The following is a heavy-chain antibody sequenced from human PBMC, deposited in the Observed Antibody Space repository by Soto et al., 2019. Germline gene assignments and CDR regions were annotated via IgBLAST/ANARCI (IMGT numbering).Heavy chain of an antibody. J-gene: IGHJ6*02. Sequence: GGSLRLSCAASGFTFNNFGMRWVRQAPGKGLEWVATITPNGANTYYADSVKGRFTISRDNSKNTLYLQMNSLRAEDTAIYYCARRNSPGTDYYYGMDVWGQGTTVTVSS. CDR3: ARRNSPGTDYYYGMDV. V-gene: IGHV3-23*01. D-gene: IGHD3-10*01. CDR2: ITPNGANT. CDR1: GFTFNNFG.